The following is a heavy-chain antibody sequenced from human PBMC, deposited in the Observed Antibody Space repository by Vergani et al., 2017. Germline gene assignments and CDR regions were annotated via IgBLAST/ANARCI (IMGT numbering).Heavy chain of an antibody. CDR2: IYYSGST. D-gene: IGHD3-9*01. Sequence: QVQLQESGPGLVKPSETLSLTCTVSGGSISSYYWSWIRQPPGKGLEWIGYIYYSGSTNYNPSLKSRVTISVDTSKNQFSLKLSSVTAADTAVYYCARDHDILSKFDPWGQGTLVTVSS. CDR3: ARDHDILSKFDP. CDR1: GGSISSYY. V-gene: IGHV4-59*01. J-gene: IGHJ5*02.